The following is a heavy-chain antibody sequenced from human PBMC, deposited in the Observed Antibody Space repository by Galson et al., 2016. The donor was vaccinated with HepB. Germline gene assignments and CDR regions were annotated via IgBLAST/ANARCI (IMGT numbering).Heavy chain of an antibody. CDR3: ATRWGVNFL. J-gene: IGHJ4*02. CDR2: ISHIGEN. Sequence: SETLSLTCAVSGGSISTGDWWTWVRQPPGKGLERIGEISHIGENNYNASLMSRVTISVDRSKNQFSLKVTSVSAADTAVYYCATRWGVNFLWGQGTLVTVSS. V-gene: IGHV4-4*02. D-gene: IGHD3-10*01. CDR1: GGSISTGDW.